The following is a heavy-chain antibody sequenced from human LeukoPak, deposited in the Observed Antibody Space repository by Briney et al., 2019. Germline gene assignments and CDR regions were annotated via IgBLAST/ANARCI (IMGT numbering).Heavy chain of an antibody. CDR1: GGSISSYY. D-gene: IGHD3-10*01. CDR2: IYYSGST. Sequence: SETLSLTCTVSGGSISSYYWSWIRQPPGKGQEWIGYIYYSGSTNYNPSLKSRVTISVDTSKNQFSLKLSSVTAADTAVYYCARGLTGEFGYWGQGTLVTVSS. CDR3: ARGLTGEFGY. J-gene: IGHJ4*02. V-gene: IGHV4-59*01.